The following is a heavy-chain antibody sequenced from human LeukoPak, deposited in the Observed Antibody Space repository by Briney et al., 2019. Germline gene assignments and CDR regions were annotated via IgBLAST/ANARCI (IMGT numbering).Heavy chain of an antibody. V-gene: IGHV6-1*01. CDR1: GDSVSSNGGA. CDR3: AAGQWVEGLAA. Sequence: SQTLSLTCAISGDSVSSNGGAWSWIRQSPSRGLEWLGRTYYRPKWYYDYAASVKSRITVNPDTSKNQFSLHLNSVTPEDTAVYYCAAGQWVEGLAAWGQGTLVTVSS. J-gene: IGHJ5*02. D-gene: IGHD6-19*01. CDR2: TYYRPKWYY.